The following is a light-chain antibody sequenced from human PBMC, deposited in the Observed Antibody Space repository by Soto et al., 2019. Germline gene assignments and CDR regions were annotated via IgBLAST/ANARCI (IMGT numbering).Light chain of an antibody. Sequence: EIVLTQSPGTLSLSPGERATLSCRASQSIRNNYLAWYQHKRGQAPRLLIYGASTRATGIPDRFSGSGSGTDFTLTISRMEPEDFAVYYCQQFASSAITFGQGTRLEIK. CDR3: QQFASSAIT. CDR1: QSIRNNY. J-gene: IGKJ5*01. CDR2: GAS. V-gene: IGKV3-20*01.